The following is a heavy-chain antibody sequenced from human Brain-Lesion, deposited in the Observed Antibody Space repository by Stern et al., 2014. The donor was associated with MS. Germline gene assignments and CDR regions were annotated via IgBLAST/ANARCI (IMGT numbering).Heavy chain of an antibody. D-gene: IGHD4-17*01. CDR2: IYASGNP. CDR1: GGPISSHSYY. J-gene: IGHJ4*02. CDR3: ARDYGDLEFDL. Sequence: QVQLVESGPGLVKPSQTLSLTCTVSGGPISSHSYYWSWIRQPAGKGLEWIGRIYASGNPNYNPSLKSRVSISVDTSKNHLSLRLSSVTASDTAVYYCARDYGDLEFDLWGQGTLVTVSS. V-gene: IGHV4-61*02.